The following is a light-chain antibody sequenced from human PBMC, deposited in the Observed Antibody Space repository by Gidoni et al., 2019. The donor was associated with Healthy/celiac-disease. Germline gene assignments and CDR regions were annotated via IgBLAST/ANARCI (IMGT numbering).Light chain of an antibody. J-gene: IGKJ4*01. Sequence: EIVMTQSPATLSVSPGERATLSCRASQSVSGNLAWFHQKPGQAPRLLIYAASTRATGIPARFSGTGSGTDFTLTITGLQSEDFAVYFCQQYNNWPPLTFGGGTKVEIK. CDR3: QQYNNWPPLT. CDR2: AAS. CDR1: QSVSGN. V-gene: IGKV3-15*01.